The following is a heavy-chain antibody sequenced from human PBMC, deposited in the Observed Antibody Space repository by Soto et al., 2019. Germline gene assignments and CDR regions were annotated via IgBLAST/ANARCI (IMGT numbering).Heavy chain of an antibody. CDR1: GYTFTNYY. CDR3: ARVRGYTTTHYLDY. D-gene: IGHD2-2*02. J-gene: IGHJ4*02. V-gene: IGHV1-46*01. Sequence: ASVKVSCKASGYTFTNYYMYWVRQAPGQGLEWMGIINPSAGSSSYAQRFQGRVTMTWDTSTTTVYMELSSLRSEDTAVYYCARVRGYTTTHYLDYWGQGTLVTVSS. CDR2: INPSAGSS.